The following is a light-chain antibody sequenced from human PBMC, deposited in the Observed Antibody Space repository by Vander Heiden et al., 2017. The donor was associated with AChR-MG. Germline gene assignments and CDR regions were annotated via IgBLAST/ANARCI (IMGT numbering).Light chain of an antibody. CDR1: SSNIGSNT. J-gene: IGLJ3*02. V-gene: IGLV1-44*01. Sequence: QSVLTQPPSASGTPGQRVPISCSGSSSNIGSNTVNWYQQLPGTAPKLLIYSNNQRPSGVPDRFSGSKSGTSASLAISGLQSEDDADYYCAAWDDSLNGRVFGGGTKLTVL. CDR3: AAWDDSLNGRV. CDR2: SNN.